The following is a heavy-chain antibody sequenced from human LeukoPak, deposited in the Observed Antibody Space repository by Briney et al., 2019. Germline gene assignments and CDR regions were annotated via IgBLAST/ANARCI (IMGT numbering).Heavy chain of an antibody. CDR3: ARADHYYYGMDV. CDR1: GYTFTGYY. V-gene: IGHV1-2*02. CDR2: INPNSGGT. Sequence: GASVKVSCKASGYTFTGYYMHWVRQAPGQGLEWLGWINPNSGGTNYAQKFQGRVTMTRDTSISTAYMELSSLRSEDTAVYYCARADHYYYGMDVWGQGTTVTVSS. J-gene: IGHJ6*02.